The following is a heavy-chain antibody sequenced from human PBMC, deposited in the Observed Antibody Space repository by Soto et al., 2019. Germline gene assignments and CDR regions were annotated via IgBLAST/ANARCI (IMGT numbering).Heavy chain of an antibody. CDR1: GFTFSSYA. J-gene: IGHJ4*02. D-gene: IGHD3-10*01. Sequence: GGSLRLSCAASGFTFSSYAMSWVRQAPGKGLEWVSAISGSGGSTYYEDSVKSRYTISRDNSKNTMNQKMNSLRADDTVVYYCAKDRTLYGSGSGHWGQGTLVTVSS. CDR3: AKDRTLYGSGSGH. V-gene: IGHV3-23*01. CDR2: ISGSGGST.